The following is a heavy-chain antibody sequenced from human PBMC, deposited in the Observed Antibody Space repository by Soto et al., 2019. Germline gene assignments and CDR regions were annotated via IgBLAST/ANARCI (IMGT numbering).Heavy chain of an antibody. CDR2: ISYDGSNK. J-gene: IGHJ6*02. CDR3: AKGGDGMDV. Sequence: PGGSLRLSCAASGFTFSSYGMHWVRQAPGKGLEWVAVISYDGSNKYYADSVKGRFTISRDNSKNTLYLQMNSLRAEDTAVYYCAKGGDGMDVWGQGTTVTVSS. CDR1: GFTFSSYG. V-gene: IGHV3-30*18. D-gene: IGHD3-10*01.